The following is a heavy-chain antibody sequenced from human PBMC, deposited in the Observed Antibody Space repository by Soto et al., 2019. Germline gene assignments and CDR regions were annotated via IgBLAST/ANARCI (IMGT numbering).Heavy chain of an antibody. D-gene: IGHD3-10*01. CDR1: GFTFSDYY. J-gene: IGHJ3*02. CDR2: ISSSGSTI. V-gene: IGHV3-11*01. Sequence: GGSLRLSCAASGFTFSDYYMSWIRQAPGKGLEWVSYISSSGSTIYYADSVKGRFTISRSNAKNSLYLQMNSLRAEDTAVYYCARDLEYYYGSGSYDAFDIWGQGTMVTVSS. CDR3: ARDLEYYYGSGSYDAFDI.